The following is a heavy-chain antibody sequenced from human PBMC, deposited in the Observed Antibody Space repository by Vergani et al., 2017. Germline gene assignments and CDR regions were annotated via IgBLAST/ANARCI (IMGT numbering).Heavy chain of an antibody. CDR3: ARSIVSRNPPDYFDN. D-gene: IGHD1-14*01. Sequence: QVQLQESGPGLVRPSETLSLTCTVSGGSLRGYYWNLIRQTPGEGLEWIGYVEDSGYFNYNPSLKTRVSMSSDTSNNQFSLMFSSVTVADTAVYYCARSIVSRNPPDYFDNWGQGTLVTVSS. CDR1: GGSLRGYY. J-gene: IGHJ4*02. CDR2: VEDSGYF. V-gene: IGHV4-59*01.